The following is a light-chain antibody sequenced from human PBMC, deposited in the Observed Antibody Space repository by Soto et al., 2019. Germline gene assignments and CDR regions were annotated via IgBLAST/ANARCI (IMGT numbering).Light chain of an antibody. CDR3: QKYNSAPLT. J-gene: IGKJ4*01. V-gene: IGKV1-39*01. CDR1: QSIGSR. Sequence: DIQMTQSPSSLSPSVGDRVTITCRASQSIGSRLNWYQQKPGSAPKLLIFGASTLESGVPSRFSGSGSGTDFTLTVSSLQVEDVAAYYCQKYNSAPLTFGGGTKVEIK. CDR2: GAS.